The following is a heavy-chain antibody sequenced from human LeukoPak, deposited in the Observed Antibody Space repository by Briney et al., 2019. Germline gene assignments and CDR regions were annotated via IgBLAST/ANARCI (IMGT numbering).Heavy chain of an antibody. Sequence: GESLKISCKGSGYSFSSSWMTWVRQAPGKGLEWVAHIKEDGTEEYYVDSVKGRFTISRDNAKNLLYLQMNSLRAEDTAVYYCARWNNDWEFDYWGQGTLVSVPS. J-gene: IGHJ4*02. CDR1: GYSFSSSW. V-gene: IGHV3-7*05. CDR2: IKEDGTEE. CDR3: ARWNNDWEFDY. D-gene: IGHD1/OR15-1a*01.